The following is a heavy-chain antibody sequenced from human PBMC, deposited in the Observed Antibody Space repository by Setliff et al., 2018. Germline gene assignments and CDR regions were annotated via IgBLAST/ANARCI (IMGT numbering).Heavy chain of an antibody. V-gene: IGHV4-59*06. CDR3: ARGRGATVGYYYYYYMDV. Sequence: PSETLSLTCSLELGSFTGYYWSWIRQHPGKGLEWIGYIYYSGSTYYNPSLKSRVTISVDTSKNQFSLKLSSVTAADTAVYYCARGRGATVGYYYYYYMDVWGKGTTVTVSS. J-gene: IGHJ6*03. D-gene: IGHD4-17*01. CDR2: IYYSGST. CDR1: LGSFTGYY.